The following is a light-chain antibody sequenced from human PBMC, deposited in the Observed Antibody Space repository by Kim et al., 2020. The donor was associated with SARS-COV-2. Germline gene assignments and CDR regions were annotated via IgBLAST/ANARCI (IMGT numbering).Light chain of an antibody. J-gene: IGKJ4*01. V-gene: IGKV3-20*01. CDR2: TAS. Sequence: PGERATLSCRASQTVGNDYLAWFQQKPGQTPRLIIHTASIRATGIPDRFSGSVSGTDFTLTITQFKPDDFAVYYCQHHVYCPLTFGGGTTL. CDR1: QTVGNDY. CDR3: QHHVYCPLT.